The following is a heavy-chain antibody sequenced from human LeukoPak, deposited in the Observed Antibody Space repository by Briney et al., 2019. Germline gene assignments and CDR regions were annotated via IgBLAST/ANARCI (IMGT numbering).Heavy chain of an antibody. D-gene: IGHD2-2*01. Sequence: GGSLRLSCAASGFTFSSDWLTWVRQVPGKGLEWVAVISYDGSNKYYADSVKGRFTISRDNSKNTLYLQMNSLRAEDTAVYYCARGRKANDIVVVLPGYWGQGTLVTVSS. V-gene: IGHV3-30-3*01. J-gene: IGHJ4*02. CDR1: GFTFSSDW. CDR3: ARGRKANDIVVVLPGY. CDR2: ISYDGSNK.